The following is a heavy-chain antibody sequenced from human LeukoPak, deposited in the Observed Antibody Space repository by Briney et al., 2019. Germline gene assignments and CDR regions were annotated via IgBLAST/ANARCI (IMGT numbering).Heavy chain of an antibody. CDR1: GYTFTSYD. D-gene: IGHD3-22*01. J-gene: IGHJ4*02. Sequence: ASVKVSCKASGYTFTSYDINWVRQATGQGLEWMGWMNPNSGNTGYAQKFQGRVTMTRNTSISTAYMELSSLRSDDTAVYYCASPYYYDSSGYSPGGYWGQGTLVTVSS. V-gene: IGHV1-8*01. CDR3: ASPYYYDSSGYSPGGY. CDR2: MNPNSGNT.